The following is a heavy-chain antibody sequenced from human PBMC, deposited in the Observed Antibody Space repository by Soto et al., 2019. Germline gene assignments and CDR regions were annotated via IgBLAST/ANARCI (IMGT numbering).Heavy chain of an antibody. Sequence: GGSLRLSCAASGFTSSSYWMHWVRQAPGKGLVWVSRINSDGSSTSYADSVKGRFTISRDNAKNTLYLQMNSLRAEDTAVYYCARAYYYYYGMDVWGQGTTVTVSS. J-gene: IGHJ6*02. CDR2: INSDGSST. CDR3: ARAYYYYYGMDV. V-gene: IGHV3-74*01. CDR1: GFTSSSYW.